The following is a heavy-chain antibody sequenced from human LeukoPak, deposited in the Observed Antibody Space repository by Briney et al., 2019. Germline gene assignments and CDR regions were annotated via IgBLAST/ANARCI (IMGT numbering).Heavy chain of an antibody. J-gene: IGHJ4*02. CDR1: GYTFTGYY. Sequence: ASVKVSCKASGYTFTGYYMHWVRQAPGQGLEWMGWINPNSGGTNYAQKFQGRVTMTRDTSISTPYMELSRLRSDDTAVYYCARDRRWLQSYYFDYWGQGTLVTVSS. V-gene: IGHV1-2*02. D-gene: IGHD5-24*01. CDR3: ARDRRWLQSYYFDY. CDR2: INPNSGGT.